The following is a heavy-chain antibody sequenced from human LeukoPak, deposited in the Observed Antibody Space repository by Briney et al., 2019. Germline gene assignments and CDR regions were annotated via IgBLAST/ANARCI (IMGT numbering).Heavy chain of an antibody. J-gene: IGHJ4*02. CDR2: INHSGST. D-gene: IGHD3-3*01. CDR1: GGSFSGYY. V-gene: IGHV4-34*01. CDR3: ARQHDFWSGYYTPPDY. Sequence: PSETLSLTCAVYGGSFSGYYWSWIRQPPGKGLEWIGEINHSGSTNYNPSLKSRVTISVDTSKNQFSLKLSSVTAADTAVYYCARQHDFWSGYYTPPDYCGQGTLVTVSS.